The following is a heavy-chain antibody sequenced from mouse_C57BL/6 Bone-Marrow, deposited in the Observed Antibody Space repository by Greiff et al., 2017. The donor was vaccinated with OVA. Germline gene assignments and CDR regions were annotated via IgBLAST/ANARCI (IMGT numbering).Heavy chain of an antibody. CDR3: ARCEGNLFAY. CDR1: GYTFTSYG. J-gene: IGHJ3*01. V-gene: IGHV1-81*01. CDR2: IYPRSGNT. Sequence: QVHVKQSGAELARPGASVKLSCKASGYTFTSYGISWVKQRTGQGLEWIGEIYPRSGNTYYNEKFKGKATLTAVKSSSTAYMELRSLTSEDSAVYFCARCEGNLFAYLGQGTLVTVSA.